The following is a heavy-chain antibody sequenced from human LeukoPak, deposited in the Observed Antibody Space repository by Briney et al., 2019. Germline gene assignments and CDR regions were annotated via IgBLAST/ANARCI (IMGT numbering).Heavy chain of an antibody. Sequence: GGSLRLSCAASGFTVSSDYMSWVRQAPGKGLEWVSAVSGGGSTYFADPVRGRFTISRDNSKNTLYLQMNSLRAEDTALYYCARSYCSGGSCYSTYFDYWGQGTLVTVSS. J-gene: IGHJ4*01. CDR1: GFTVSSDY. CDR2: VSGGGST. CDR3: ARSYCSGGSCYSTYFDY. D-gene: IGHD2-15*01. V-gene: IGHV3-66*01.